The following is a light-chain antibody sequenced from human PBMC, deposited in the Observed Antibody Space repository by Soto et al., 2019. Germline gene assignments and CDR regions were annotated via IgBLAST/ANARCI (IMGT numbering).Light chain of an antibody. CDR3: CSYAGIYV. V-gene: IGLV2-8*01. CDR2: EVN. CDR1: SSDVGGYNY. J-gene: IGLJ1*01. Sequence: QSVLTQPPSASGSPGQSVAISCTGTSSDVGGYNYVSWYQQHPGKAPKLMIYEVNKRPSGVPDRFSGSKSGNTASLTISGLQAEDEADYYCCSYAGIYVFGSGTKSPS.